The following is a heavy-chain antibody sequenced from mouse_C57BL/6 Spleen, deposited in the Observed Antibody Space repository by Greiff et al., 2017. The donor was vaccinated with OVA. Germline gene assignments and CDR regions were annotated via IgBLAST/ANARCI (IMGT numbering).Heavy chain of an antibody. J-gene: IGHJ3*01. CDR2: IRNKANGYTT. Sequence: EVKLVESGGGLVQPGGSLSLSCAASGFTFTDYYMSWVRQPPGKALEWLGFIRNKANGYTTEYSASVKGRFTISRDNSQSILYLQMNALRAEDSATYYCARWAYDYDGPAWFAYWGQGTLVTVSA. CDR3: ARWAYDYDGPAWFAY. V-gene: IGHV7-3*01. D-gene: IGHD2-4*01. CDR1: GFTFTDYY.